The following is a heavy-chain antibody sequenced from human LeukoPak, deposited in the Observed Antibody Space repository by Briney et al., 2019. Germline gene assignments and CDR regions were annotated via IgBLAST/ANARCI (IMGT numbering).Heavy chain of an antibody. CDR2: IRNDGSSK. J-gene: IGHJ4*02. V-gene: IGHV3-30*02. CDR3: AKDVFSSWYFDY. D-gene: IGHD6-13*01. CDR1: GFTFSSYG. Sequence: PGGSLRLSCAASGFTFSSYGMHWISQAPGKGLEWVAFIRNDGSSKYYADSVKGRFTISRDNSKNTLYLQMNSLRAEDTAVYYCAKDVFSSWYFDYWGQGTLVTVSS.